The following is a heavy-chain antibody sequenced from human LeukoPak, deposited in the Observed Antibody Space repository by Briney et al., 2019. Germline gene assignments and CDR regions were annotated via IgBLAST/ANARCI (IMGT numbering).Heavy chain of an antibody. CDR2: ISSGGRYV. D-gene: IGHD6-19*01. J-gene: IGHJ4*02. CDR3: TRDVRDEYSSGWYPIGY. CDR1: GFSFSTYS. Sequence: GGSLRLSCAASGFSFSTYSMNWVRQAPGKGLEWVSSISSGGRYVYYADSVKGRFTISIDNAKNSLYLQMNSLRAEDTAVYYCTRDVRDEYSSGWYPIGYWGQGTLVTVSS. V-gene: IGHV3-21*01.